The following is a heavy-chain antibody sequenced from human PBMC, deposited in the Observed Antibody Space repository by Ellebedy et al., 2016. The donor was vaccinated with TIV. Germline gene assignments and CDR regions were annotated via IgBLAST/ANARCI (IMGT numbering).Heavy chain of an antibody. CDR3: ARLGTMVRGASHYYYYGMDV. CDR1: GGSFSSYY. J-gene: IGHJ6*02. V-gene: IGHV4-59*10. D-gene: IGHD3-10*01. CDR2: IYTSGST. Sequence: SETLSLTCAVYGGSFSSYYWSWIRQPAGKGLEWIGRIYTSGSTNYNPSLKSRVTISVDTSKNQFSLKLSSVTAADTAVYYCARLGTMVRGASHYYYYGMDVWGQGTTVTVSS.